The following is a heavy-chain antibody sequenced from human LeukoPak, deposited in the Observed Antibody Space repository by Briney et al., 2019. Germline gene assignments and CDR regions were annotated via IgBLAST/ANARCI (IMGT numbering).Heavy chain of an antibody. CDR3: AKDSKVFFWSGYYPY. CDR2: ISASGGST. V-gene: IGHV3-23*01. J-gene: IGHJ4*02. D-gene: IGHD3-3*01. CDR1: GFTFSSSA. Sequence: GGSLRLSCAASGFTFSSSAMSWVRRVPGKGLEWVSGISASGGSTYYADSVRGRFTISRDNSKNTLYVQMNSLRDEDTAVYYCAKDSKVFFWSGYYPYWGQGTLVTVSS.